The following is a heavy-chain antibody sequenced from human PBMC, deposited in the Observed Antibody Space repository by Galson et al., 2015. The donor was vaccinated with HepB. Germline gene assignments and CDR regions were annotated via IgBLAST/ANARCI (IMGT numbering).Heavy chain of an antibody. V-gene: IGHV3-73*01. CDR1: GFTFSGSA. J-gene: IGHJ6*03. Sequence: SLRLSCAASGFTFSGSAMHWVRQASGKGLEWVGRIRNKANSYATAYAASVKGRFTISRDDSKNTAYLQMNSLKTEDTAVYYCTRSPDLYYYYYMDVWGKGTTVTVSS. CDR3: TRSPDLYYYYYMDV. CDR2: IRNKANSYAT.